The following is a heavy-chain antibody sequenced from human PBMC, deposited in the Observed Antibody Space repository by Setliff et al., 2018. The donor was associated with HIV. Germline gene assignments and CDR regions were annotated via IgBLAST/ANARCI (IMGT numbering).Heavy chain of an antibody. Sequence: ASVKVSCKASGYTFTSYAMNWVRQAPGQGLEWMGWVNTNTGNPTYAQGFTGRFVFSLDTSVSTAYLQISSLKAEDTAVYYCARMATVYYYYMDVWGKGTTVTVSS. D-gene: IGHD4-4*01. CDR1: GYTFTSYA. V-gene: IGHV7-4-1*02. CDR3: ARMATVYYYYMDV. CDR2: VNTNTGNP. J-gene: IGHJ6*03.